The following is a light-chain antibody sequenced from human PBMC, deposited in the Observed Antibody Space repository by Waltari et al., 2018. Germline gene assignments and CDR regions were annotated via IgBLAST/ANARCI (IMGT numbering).Light chain of an antibody. CDR3: ATWDDRLNGAV. J-gene: IGLJ3*02. CDR2: TND. CDR1: RSNIGSNT. V-gene: IGLV1-44*01. Sequence: QSILTQPPSASGAPGQRVTISCSGSRSNIGSNTVNWYQQFPGTAPKLVISTNDQRPSGVPDRGSGSKSGTSASLAISGLQSEDEADYYCATWDDRLNGAVFGGGTKLTV.